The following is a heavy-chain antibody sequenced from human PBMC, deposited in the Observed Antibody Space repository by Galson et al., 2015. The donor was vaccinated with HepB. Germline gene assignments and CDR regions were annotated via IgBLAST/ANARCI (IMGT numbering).Heavy chain of an antibody. V-gene: IGHV7-4-1*02. CDR1: RYIFTNYP. J-gene: IGHJ5*02. D-gene: IGHD3-10*01. CDR3: ARTPDYGSGSYYNAWFDP. Sequence: SVKVSCKASRYIFTNYPINWVRRAPGQGLEWMGWINTNTGNPTYAQGFTGRFVFSLDTSVSTAYLQISSLKAEDTAIYYCARTPDYGSGSYYNAWFDPWGQGTLVTVSS. CDR2: INTNTGNP.